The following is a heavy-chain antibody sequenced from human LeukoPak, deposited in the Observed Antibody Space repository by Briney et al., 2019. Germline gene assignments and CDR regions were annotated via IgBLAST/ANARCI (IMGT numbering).Heavy chain of an antibody. Sequence: SETLSLTCTVSGYSISSGYYWGWIRQPPGKGLEWTGSIDHSGSTYYNPSLKSRVTISVDTSKNQFSLKLSSVTAADTAVYYCARRRWFDPWGQGTLVTVSS. CDR2: IDHSGST. CDR1: GYSISSGYY. CDR3: ARRRWFDP. J-gene: IGHJ5*02. V-gene: IGHV4-38-2*02.